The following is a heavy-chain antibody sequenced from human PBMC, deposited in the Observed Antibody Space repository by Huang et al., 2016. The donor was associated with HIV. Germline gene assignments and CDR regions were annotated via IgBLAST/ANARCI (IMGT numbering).Heavy chain of an antibody. V-gene: IGHV3-49*05. J-gene: IGHJ4*02. D-gene: IGHD3-22*01. Sequence: EVQFVESGGGLVKPGRSLRLSCTASGFTFGNYGMSWFRQAPGKGLELVGFIRSKEYSETTEYAAYVKGRFTISRDESKSIAYLKMNSLKPEDTAVYYCTRDSVYPNYYDGSGFYFDYWGQGTLVTVSS. CDR1: GFTFGNYG. CDR3: TRDSVYPNYYDGSGFYFDY. CDR2: IRSKEYSETT.